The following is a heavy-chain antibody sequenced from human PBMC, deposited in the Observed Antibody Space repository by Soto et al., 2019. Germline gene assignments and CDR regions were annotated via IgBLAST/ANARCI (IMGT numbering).Heavy chain of an antibody. D-gene: IGHD3-3*01. CDR3: ARHPKLRFLEWDRNWFDP. V-gene: IGHV4-39*01. J-gene: IGHJ5*02. Sequence: SETLSLTCTVSGGSISSSSYYWGWIRQPPGKGLEWIGSIYYSGSTYYNPSLKSRVTISVDTSKNQFSLKLSSVTAADTAVYYCARHPKLRFLEWDRNWFDPWGQGTLVTVSS. CDR1: GGSISSSSYY. CDR2: IYYSGST.